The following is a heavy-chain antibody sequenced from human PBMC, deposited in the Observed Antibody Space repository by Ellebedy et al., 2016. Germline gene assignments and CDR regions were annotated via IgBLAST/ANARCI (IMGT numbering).Heavy chain of an antibody. D-gene: IGHD2-15*01. Sequence: GESLKISCAASGFTFSTYAMIWVRQAPGKGLEWVSVISVNRGDTFYADSVKGRFTISRDNSKNTLYLQMNSLRVDDTAIYYCAKDWYDYWGQGALVTVSS. V-gene: IGHV3-23*01. J-gene: IGHJ4*02. CDR2: ISVNRGDT. CDR1: GFTFSTYA. CDR3: AKDWYDY.